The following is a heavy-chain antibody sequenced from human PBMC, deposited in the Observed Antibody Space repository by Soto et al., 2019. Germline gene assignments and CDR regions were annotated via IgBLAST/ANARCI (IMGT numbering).Heavy chain of an antibody. CDR1: GFTFSGSA. J-gene: IGHJ4*02. CDR2: IRSKANSYAT. CDR3: TSDRITIFGVVGDY. D-gene: IGHD3-3*01. V-gene: IGHV3-73*01. Sequence: PGGSLRLSCAASGFTFSGSAMHWVRQASGKGLEWVGRIRSKANSYATAYAASVKGRFTISRDDSKNTAYLQMNSLKTEDTAVYYCTSDRITIFGVVGDYWGQGTLVTVSS.